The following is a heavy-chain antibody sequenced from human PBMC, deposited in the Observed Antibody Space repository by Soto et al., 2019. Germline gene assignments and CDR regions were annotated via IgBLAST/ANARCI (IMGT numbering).Heavy chain of an antibody. D-gene: IGHD2-2*01. CDR1: GGSISSSSYY. J-gene: IGHJ6*02. V-gene: IGHV4-39*01. CDR2: IYYSGST. Sequence: SETLSLTCTVSGGSISSSSYYWGWIRQPPGKGLEWIGSIYYSGSTYYNPSLKSRVTISVDTSKNQFSLKLSSVTAADTAVYYCARRCSSTSCSLRDYYYYYGMDVWGQGTTVTVSS. CDR3: ARRCSSTSCSLRDYYYYYGMDV.